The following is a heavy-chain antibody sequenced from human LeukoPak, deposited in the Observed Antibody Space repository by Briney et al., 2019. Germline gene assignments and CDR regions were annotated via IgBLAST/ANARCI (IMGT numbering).Heavy chain of an antibody. Sequence: SETLSLTCTVSGGSISSSSYYWGWIRQPPGKGLEWIGGIYYSGSTYYNPSLKSRVTISVDTSKNQFSLKLSSVTAADTAVYYCARATLTHSGYPDYFDYWGQGTLVTVSS. V-gene: IGHV4-39*07. J-gene: IGHJ4*02. CDR3: ARATLTHSGYPDYFDY. D-gene: IGHD5-12*01. CDR1: GGSISSSSYY. CDR2: IYYSGST.